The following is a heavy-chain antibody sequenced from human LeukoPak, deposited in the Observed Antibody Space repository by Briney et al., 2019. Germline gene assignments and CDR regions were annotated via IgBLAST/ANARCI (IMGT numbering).Heavy chain of an antibody. D-gene: IGHD3-3*01. CDR2: IYYSGST. CDR1: GGSISSYY. CDR3: ARGRRYDFWSGYYDGRDYYGMDV. J-gene: IGHJ6*02. V-gene: IGHV4-59*12. Sequence: SETLSLTCTVSGGSISSYYWSWIRQPPGKGLEWIGYIYYSGSTNYNPSLKSRVTISVDTSKNQFSLKLSSVTAADTAVYYCARGRRYDFWSGYYDGRDYYGMDVWGQGTTVTVSS.